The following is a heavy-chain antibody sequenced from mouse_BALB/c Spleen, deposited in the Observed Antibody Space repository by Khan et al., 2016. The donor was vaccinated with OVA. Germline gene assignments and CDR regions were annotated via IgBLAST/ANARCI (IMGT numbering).Heavy chain of an antibody. CDR3: ARDCSDYGDGEALDY. CDR1: GYTFTSYS. V-gene: IGHV1-4*01. Sequence: QVQLQQSGAELARPGASVKLSCKASGYTFTSYSMHWIKQRPGQGLEWIANINPSNTYTNYNQKFKDKATLTADNSSSTAYLQLSSLTSEDSAGYSCARDCSDYGDGEALDYWGQGTSVTVSS. J-gene: IGHJ4*01. CDR2: INPSNTYT. D-gene: IGHD1-1*01.